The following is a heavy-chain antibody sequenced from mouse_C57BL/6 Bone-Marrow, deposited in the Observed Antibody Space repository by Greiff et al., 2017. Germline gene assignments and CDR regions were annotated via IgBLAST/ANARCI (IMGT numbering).Heavy chain of an antibody. Sequence: EVQLQQSGTVLARPGASVKMSCKTSGYTFTSYWMHWVKQRPGQGLEWIGAIYPGNSDTSYNQKFKGKAKLTAVTSASTAYMGRSSLTNEDSAVYYGTRQLRLRRYAMDYWGQGTSVTVSS. CDR3: TRQLRLRRYAMDY. D-gene: IGHD3-2*02. J-gene: IGHJ4*01. CDR1: GYTFTSYW. V-gene: IGHV1-5*01. CDR2: IYPGNSDT.